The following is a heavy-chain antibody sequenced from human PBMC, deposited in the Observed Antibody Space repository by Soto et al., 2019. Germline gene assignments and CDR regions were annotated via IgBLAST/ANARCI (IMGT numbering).Heavy chain of an antibody. V-gene: IGHV1-69*01. D-gene: IGHD3-22*01. CDR3: ARLPSSGYYPTHDD. Sequence: QVQLVQSGAEVKKPGSSVKVSCKSSGDSFSSDALSWVRQAPGQGLEWMGGIIPLFGTAKYAQKFQGKVTITADESTSTAYMELSSLRSEDTAVSYCARLPSSGYYPTHDDWGQGTPVIVSS. CDR2: IIPLFGTA. J-gene: IGHJ4*02. CDR1: GDSFSSDA.